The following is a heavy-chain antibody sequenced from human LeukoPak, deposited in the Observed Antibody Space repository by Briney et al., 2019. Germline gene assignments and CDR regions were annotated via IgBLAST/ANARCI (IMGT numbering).Heavy chain of an antibody. Sequence: GGPLRLSCAASGFTFSSYEMNWLRQAPGKGLEGVSYISSSGSNIYYADSVKGRFTISRDNAKNSLYLQINSLRAEDTAVYYCARLSTGDDWVQGTLVTVSS. D-gene: IGHD2-2*01. V-gene: IGHV3-48*03. CDR2: ISSSGSNI. CDR1: GFTFSSYE. J-gene: IGHJ4*02. CDR3: ARLSTGDD.